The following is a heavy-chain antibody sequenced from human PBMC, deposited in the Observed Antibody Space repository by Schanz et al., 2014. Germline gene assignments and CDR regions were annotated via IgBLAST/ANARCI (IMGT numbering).Heavy chain of an antibody. D-gene: IGHD3-10*01. CDR2: INSVGSNT. Sequence: EVQLLESGGGLVQPGGSLRLSCTASGFNSDDYAMHWVRQDPGKGLVWVARINSVGSNTDYADSVTGRFTISRDNAKNTLYLQMNSLRAEDTAVYYCAKGRFGELSAFDIWGQGTMVTVSS. CDR1: GFNSDDYA. J-gene: IGHJ3*02. V-gene: IGHV3-74*01. CDR3: AKGRFGELSAFDI.